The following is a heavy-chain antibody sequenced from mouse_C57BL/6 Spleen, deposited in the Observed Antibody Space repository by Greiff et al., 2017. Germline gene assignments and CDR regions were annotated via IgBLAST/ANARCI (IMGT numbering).Heavy chain of an antibody. CDR3: ATQTGTEYYLDY. Sequence: VQLQQSGPELVKPGASVKISCKASGYSFTDYNMNWVKQSNGKSLEWIGVINTNYGTTSYNQKFKGKATVTVDQSSSTAYMQLNSLTSEDSAVYYCATQTGTEYYLDYWGQGTTLTVSS. V-gene: IGHV1-39*01. CDR1: GYSFTDYN. D-gene: IGHD4-1*01. CDR2: INTNYGTT. J-gene: IGHJ2*01.